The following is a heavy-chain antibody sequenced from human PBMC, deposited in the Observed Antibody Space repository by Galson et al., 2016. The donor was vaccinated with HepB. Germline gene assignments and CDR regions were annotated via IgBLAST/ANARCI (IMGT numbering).Heavy chain of an antibody. Sequence: SETLSLTCAVSGSSIRSSNWWSWVRQPPGKGLEWIGEIYHSGSTNYNPSLKSRVAISVDKSKNQFSLKLNSVTAADTAVYYCARDLFQYHPRRDGYIFAYWGQGTLVIVSS. CDR2: IYHSGST. CDR1: GSSIRSSNW. D-gene: IGHD5-24*01. V-gene: IGHV4-4*02. J-gene: IGHJ4*02. CDR3: ARDLFQYHPRRDGYIFAY.